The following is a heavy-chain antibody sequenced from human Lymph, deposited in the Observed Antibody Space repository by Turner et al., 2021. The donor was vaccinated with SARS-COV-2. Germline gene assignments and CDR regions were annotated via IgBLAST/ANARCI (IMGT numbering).Heavy chain of an antibody. Sequence: QMQLVQSGAEVKKPGSSVKVSCKASGGIFNSYAISWVRQAPGQGLEWMGGIIPIFGTANYAQKSQGRVTISADESTSTAYMELSSLRSEDTAVYYCARDLSPIRVVVVPAARSRYYYGMDVWGQGTTVTVSS. V-gene: IGHV1-69*01. J-gene: IGHJ6*02. CDR1: GGIFNSYA. CDR2: IIPIFGTA. D-gene: IGHD2-2*01. CDR3: ARDLSPIRVVVVPAARSRYYYGMDV.